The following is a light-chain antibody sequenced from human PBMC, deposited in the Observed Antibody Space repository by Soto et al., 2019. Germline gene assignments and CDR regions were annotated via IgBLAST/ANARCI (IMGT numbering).Light chain of an antibody. CDR3: QQSYQWPPL. V-gene: IGKV3-11*01. J-gene: IGKJ5*01. CDR2: GAS. Sequence: EIVLTQSPATLSLSPGERATLSCRASQSVGSYLVWYQQKPGQAPRLLIHGASNRATGIPARFSGSGSGTDFTLTISSLEPEDCAVYYCQQSYQWPPLFGQGTRLEIK. CDR1: QSVGSY.